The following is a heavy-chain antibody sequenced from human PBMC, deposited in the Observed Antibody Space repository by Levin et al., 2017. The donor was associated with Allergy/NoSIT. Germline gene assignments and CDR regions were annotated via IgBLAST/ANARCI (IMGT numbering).Heavy chain of an antibody. D-gene: IGHD6-19*01. J-gene: IGHJ3*02. CDR1: GFTFSSYS. CDR2: ISSSSSYT. CDR3: AREKGSGVDAFDI. V-gene: IGHV3-21*01. Sequence: GGSLRLSCAASGFTFSSYSMNWVRQAPGKGLEWVSSISSSSSYTYYADSVKGRFPISRDNAKNSLYLQMNSLRAEDTAVYYCAREKGSGVDAFDIWGQGTMVTVSS.